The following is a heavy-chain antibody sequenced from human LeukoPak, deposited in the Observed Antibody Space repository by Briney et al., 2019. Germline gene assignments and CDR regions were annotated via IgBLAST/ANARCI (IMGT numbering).Heavy chain of an antibody. J-gene: IGHJ6*03. CDR2: MNPNSGNT. CDR3: ARAPWANADYYYYMDV. CDR1: GYTFTSYD. D-gene: IGHD4/OR15-4a*01. Sequence: ASVKVSCKASGYTFTSYDINWVRQATGQGLEWMGWMNPNSGNTGYAQKFQGRVTITTDESTSTAYMELSSLRSEDTAVYYCARAPWANADYYYYMDVWGKGTTVTVSS. V-gene: IGHV1-8*01.